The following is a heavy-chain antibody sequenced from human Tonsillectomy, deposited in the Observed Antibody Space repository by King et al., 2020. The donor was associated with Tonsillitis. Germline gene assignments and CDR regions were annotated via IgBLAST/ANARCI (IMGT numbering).Heavy chain of an antibody. CDR1: GYTFIDYY. D-gene: IGHD2-2*01. CDR2: INPKTGVT. V-gene: IGHV1-2*02. J-gene: IGHJ4*02. CDR3: ASQFCTTTSCLVDY. Sequence: VQLVESGAEVRKPGASVKVSCTVSGYTFIDYYIHWVRQAPGQGLEWMGWINPKTGVTNSAQRFQGRVTLTRDSAISTAYMQLTSLRSDDKALYYCASQFCTTTSCLVDYWGQGTLVTVSS.